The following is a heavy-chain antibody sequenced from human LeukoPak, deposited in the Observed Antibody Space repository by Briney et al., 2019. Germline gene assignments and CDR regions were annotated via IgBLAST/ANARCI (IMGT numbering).Heavy chain of an antibody. V-gene: IGHV3-7*03. CDR3: AKDFWSGYHSGYFDY. Sequence: SGGSLRLSCAASGFTFSSYWMSWVRQAPGKGLEWVANIKQDGSEKYYVDSVKGRFTISRDNAKNSLYLQMNSLRAEDTAVYYCAKDFWSGYHSGYFDYWGQGTLVTVSS. D-gene: IGHD3-3*01. CDR2: IKQDGSEK. J-gene: IGHJ4*02. CDR1: GFTFSSYW.